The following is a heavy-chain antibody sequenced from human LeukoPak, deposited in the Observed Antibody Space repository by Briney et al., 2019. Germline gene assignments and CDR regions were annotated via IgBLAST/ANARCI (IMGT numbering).Heavy chain of an antibody. D-gene: IGHD2-21*01. CDR1: GFTFSSYA. Sequence: PGGSLRLSCAASGFTFSSYAMHWDRQAPGKGLEYVSAISSNGDSTYYANSVKGRFTISRDNSKNTLYLQMGSLRAEDMAVYYCARGAKGDLYDYWGQGTLVTVSS. J-gene: IGHJ4*02. CDR2: ISSNGDST. V-gene: IGHV3-64*01. CDR3: ARGAKGDLYDY.